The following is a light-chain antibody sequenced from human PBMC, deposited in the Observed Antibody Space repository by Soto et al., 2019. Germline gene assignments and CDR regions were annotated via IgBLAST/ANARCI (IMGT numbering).Light chain of an antibody. CDR3: QQYDSSPFT. V-gene: IGKV3-20*01. CDR1: QSVSSGY. CDR2: GAS. J-gene: IGKJ4*01. Sequence: EIVLTQSPGTLSLSPGERATLSCRASQSVSSGYLAWYQQKPGQAPRLLIYGASIRATGIPDRFSGSGSGTDFTLTISRLEPEDFAVYYCQQYDSSPFTFGGGTKVEIK.